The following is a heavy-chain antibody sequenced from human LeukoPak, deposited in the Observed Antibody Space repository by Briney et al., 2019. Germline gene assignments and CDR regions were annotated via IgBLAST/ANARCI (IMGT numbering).Heavy chain of an antibody. J-gene: IGHJ6*04. V-gene: IGHV1-46*01. CDR3: ASEMDV. Sequence: GASVKVSCKASGYTFTSYYMHWVRQAPGQGLEWVRIIKPRGGSTRYAQKFQGRVTITSDTSTSTVYMDLSSLRFEDTAVYYCASEMDVWGKGTTVTVSS. CDR1: GYTFTSYY. CDR2: IKPRGGST.